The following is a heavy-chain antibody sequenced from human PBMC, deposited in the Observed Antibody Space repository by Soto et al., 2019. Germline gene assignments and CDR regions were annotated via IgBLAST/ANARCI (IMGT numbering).Heavy chain of an antibody. CDR1: GYTFTGYY. J-gene: IGHJ5*02. V-gene: IGHV1-2*02. Sequence: ASVKVSCKASGYTFTGYYMHWVRQAPGQGLEWMGWINPNSGGTKYSQKFEARVTLTGDTAASTAYMELNSLRSDDTAVYYCARDPIWTYTWNYARLNYLDPWGQGTLVTVSS. CDR3: ARDPIWTYTWNYARLNYLDP. CDR2: INPNSGGT. D-gene: IGHD1-7*01.